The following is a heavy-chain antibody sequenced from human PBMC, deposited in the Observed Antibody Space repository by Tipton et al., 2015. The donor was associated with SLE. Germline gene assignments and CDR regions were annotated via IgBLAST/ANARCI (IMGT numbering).Heavy chain of an antibody. CDR3: ARFTIFGVVIGNRGMDV. CDR1: GGSISTYY. V-gene: IGHV4-59*01. D-gene: IGHD3-3*01. CDR2: IYYSGST. Sequence: TLSLTCTVSGGSISTYYWSWIRQPPGKGLEWIGCIYYSGSTKYNPSLKCRVTISVDTSKNQFSLKLSSVTAADTAVYYCARFTIFGVVIGNRGMDVWGQGTTVTVSS. J-gene: IGHJ6*02.